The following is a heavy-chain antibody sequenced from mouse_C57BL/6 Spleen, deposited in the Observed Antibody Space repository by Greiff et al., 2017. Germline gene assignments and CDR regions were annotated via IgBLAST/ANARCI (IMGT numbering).Heavy chain of an antibody. CDR2: ISDGGSYT. V-gene: IGHV5-4*03. CDR1: GFTFSSYA. Sequence: EVKLVESGGGLVKPGGSLKLSCAASGFTFSSYAMSWVRQTPEKRLEWVATISDGGSYTYYPDNVKGRFTISRDNAKNNLYLQMSHLKSEDTAMYYCARKGLREHFDDWGQGTTLTVSS. J-gene: IGHJ2*01. D-gene: IGHD1-1*01. CDR3: ARKGLREHFDD.